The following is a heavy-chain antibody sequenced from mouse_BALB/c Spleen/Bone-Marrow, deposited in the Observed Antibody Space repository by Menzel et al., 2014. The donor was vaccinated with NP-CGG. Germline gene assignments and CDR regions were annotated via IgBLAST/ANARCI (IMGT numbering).Heavy chain of an antibody. J-gene: IGHJ3*01. CDR3: ARLGYYGGFAY. D-gene: IGHD2-3*01. CDR2: INPDSSTI. Sequence: EVQRVESGGGLVQPGRSLKLSCAASGFDFSGFWMGWVRQALGKGLEWIGEINPDSSTINYTPSLKDRFIISRDNAKNTLYLQMSKVRSEDTALYYCARLGYYGGFAYWGQGTLVTVSA. V-gene: IGHV4-1*02. CDR1: GFDFSGFW.